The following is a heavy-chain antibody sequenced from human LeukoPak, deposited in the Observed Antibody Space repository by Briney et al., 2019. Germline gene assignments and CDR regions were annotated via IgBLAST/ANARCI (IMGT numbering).Heavy chain of an antibody. CDR1: GFTFSTYW. V-gene: IGHV3-7*01. J-gene: IGHJ4*02. Sequence: PGGSLRVSCAASGFTFSTYWMTWVRQAPEKGLEWVANMKQDGSETYYVDSVKGRFTISRDNAKNSLYLQMNSLRAEDTAMYYCARDRRDGYDVLDYWGQGTLVTVSS. D-gene: IGHD5-24*01. CDR2: MKQDGSET. CDR3: ARDRRDGYDVLDY.